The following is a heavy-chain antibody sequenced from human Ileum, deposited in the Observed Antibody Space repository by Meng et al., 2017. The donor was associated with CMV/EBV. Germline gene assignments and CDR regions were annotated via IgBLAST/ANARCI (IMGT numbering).Heavy chain of an antibody. Sequence: GESLKISCVASGFTFTPYTMNWVRQAPGKGLEWISDISASSSTMYYADSVKGRFTISRDNAKNTVYLQMNSLRVEDTAVYYCARGDLGGFDLWGQGTMVTVSS. CDR3: ARGDLGGFDL. CDR1: GFTFTPYT. D-gene: IGHD3-3*01. CDR2: ISASSSTM. J-gene: IGHJ3*01. V-gene: IGHV3-48*04.